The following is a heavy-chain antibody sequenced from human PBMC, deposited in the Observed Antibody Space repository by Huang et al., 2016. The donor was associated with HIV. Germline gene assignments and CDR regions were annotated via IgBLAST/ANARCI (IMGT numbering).Heavy chain of an antibody. CDR2: MYYRVST. CDR3: VRHRPNYDFWSGYYPYFDD. Sequence: QVQLQESGRGLVKPSETLSLTCTVSGGSFSSSFYYWGWIRQYPGKGLEWIGSMYYRVSTYYNPSLKSRVTISADTSNSQFSLKLTSVTAADSAVYYCVRHRPNYDFWSGYYPYFDDWGQGTLVTVSS. D-gene: IGHD3-3*01. V-gene: IGHV4-39*01. CDR1: GGSFSSSFYY. J-gene: IGHJ4*02.